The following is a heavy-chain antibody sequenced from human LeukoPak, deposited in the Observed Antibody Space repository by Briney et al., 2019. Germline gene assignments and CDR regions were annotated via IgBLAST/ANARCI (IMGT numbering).Heavy chain of an antibody. D-gene: IGHD3-16*01. Sequence: SETLSLTCTVSGGSISSYYWSWIRQPPGKGLEWIGYIYYSGSTNYNPSLKSRVTISVDTSKNQFSLKLSSVTAADTAVYYCARRRGLGESDFYYFDYWGQGTLVTVSS. J-gene: IGHJ4*02. CDR2: IYYSGST. V-gene: IGHV4-59*08. CDR3: ARRRGLGESDFYYFDY. CDR1: GGSISSYY.